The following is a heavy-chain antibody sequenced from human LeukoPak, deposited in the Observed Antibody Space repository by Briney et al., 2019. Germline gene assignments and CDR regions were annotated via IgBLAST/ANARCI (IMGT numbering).Heavy chain of an antibody. CDR1: GYTFTGYY. V-gene: IGHV1-69*13. D-gene: IGHD6-19*01. J-gene: IGHJ4*02. CDR2: IIPIFGTA. CDR3: ARGYSSGWPYHGY. Sequence: GASVKVSCKASGYTFTGYYMHWVRQAPGQGLEWMGGIIPIFGTANYAQKFQGRVTITADESTSTAYMELSSLRSEDTAVYYCARGYSSGWPYHGYWGQGTLVTVSS.